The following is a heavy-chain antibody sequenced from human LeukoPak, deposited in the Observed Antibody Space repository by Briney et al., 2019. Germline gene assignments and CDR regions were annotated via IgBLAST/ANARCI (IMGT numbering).Heavy chain of an antibody. CDR1: GGSMRSYF. CDR3: ARGVDTNMFRYFDY. J-gene: IGHJ4*02. D-gene: IGHD5-18*01. CDR2: ISYSGST. V-gene: IGHV4-59*01. Sequence: SETLSLTCTVSGGSMRSYFWTWIRQPPGKGLEWIGYISYSGSTNYKTSLKSRVTISVDTSKNQFSLKLGSVTAADTAVYYCARGVDTNMFRYFDYWGQGTLVTVSS.